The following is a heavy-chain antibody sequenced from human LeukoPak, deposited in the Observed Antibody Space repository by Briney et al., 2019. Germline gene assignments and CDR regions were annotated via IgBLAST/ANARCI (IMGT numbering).Heavy chain of an antibody. V-gene: IGHV3-48*03. CDR2: ISSSGSTI. Sequence: GGSLRLSCAASGFTFSSYEMNWVRQAPGKGLEWVSYISSSGSTIYYAESVKGRFTISRDNAKHSLYLQMNSLRAEDTAVYYCAELGIPMIGGVWGKGTTVTISS. D-gene: IGHD3-10*02. J-gene: IGHJ6*04. CDR1: GFTFSSYE. CDR3: AELGIPMIGGV.